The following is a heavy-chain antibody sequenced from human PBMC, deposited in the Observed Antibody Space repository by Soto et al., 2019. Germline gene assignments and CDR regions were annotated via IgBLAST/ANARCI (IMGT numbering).Heavy chain of an antibody. CDR3: ARGSRLPNPDYYYYGMDV. Sequence: SETLSLTCTGSCGSISSYYWSWIRQPPGKGLEWIGEINHSGSTNYNPSLKSRVTISVDTSKNQFSLKLSSVTAADTAVYYCARGSRLPNPDYYYYGMDVWGQGTTVTVSS. J-gene: IGHJ6*02. CDR2: INHSGST. D-gene: IGHD2-15*01. V-gene: IGHV4-34*01. CDR1: CGSISSYY.